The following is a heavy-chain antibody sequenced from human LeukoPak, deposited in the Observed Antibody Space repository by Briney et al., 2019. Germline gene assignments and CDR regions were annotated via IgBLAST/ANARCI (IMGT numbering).Heavy chain of an antibody. CDR3: AKGDHSSSWYRDY. D-gene: IGHD6-13*01. CDR1: GYTFSSYH. V-gene: IGHV3-48*04. CDR2: ISTSSSNVI. Sequence: PGGSLRLSCAASGYTFSSYHMNWVRQAPGKGLEWVSFISTSSSNVIYYADSVKGRFTISRDDARNSLYLQMNSLRVEDTAMYYCAKGDHSSSWYRDYWDQGTLVTVSS. J-gene: IGHJ4*02.